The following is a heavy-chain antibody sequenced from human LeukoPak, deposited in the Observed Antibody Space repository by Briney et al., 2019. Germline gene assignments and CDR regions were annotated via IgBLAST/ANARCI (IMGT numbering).Heavy chain of an antibody. CDR1: GYTFTSYY. CDR3: ARAMYGSGSYYV. J-gene: IGHJ4*02. D-gene: IGHD3-10*01. V-gene: IGHV1-46*01. Sequence: ASVKVSCKASGYTFTSYYIHWVRQAPGQGLEWMGIINPSGGSTSYAQKFQGRVTMTRDMSTSTVFMELSSLRSEDTAVYYCARAMYGSGSYYVWGQGTLVTVSS. CDR2: INPSGGST.